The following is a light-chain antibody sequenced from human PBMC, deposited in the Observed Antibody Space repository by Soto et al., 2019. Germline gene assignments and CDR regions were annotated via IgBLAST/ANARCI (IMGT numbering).Light chain of an antibody. J-gene: IGKJ4*01. CDR1: QSITTW. CDR3: QQANSFPPT. CDR2: PTS. Sequence: DIQMTQSPSTLSASVGDRVTITCRASQSITTWLAWYQQKPGKAPKLLIYPTSTLQSGVPSRFSGSGSGTDFSLTISSLQPEDFATYFCQQANSFPPTFGGGTKVDIK. V-gene: IGKV1-12*01.